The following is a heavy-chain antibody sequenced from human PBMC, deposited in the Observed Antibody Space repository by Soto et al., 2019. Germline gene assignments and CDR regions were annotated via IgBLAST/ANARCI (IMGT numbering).Heavy chain of an antibody. CDR1: GDSISDYY. D-gene: IGHD6-6*01. Sequence: SETLSLTCTVSGDSISDYYWSWIREPPGKGLEWIGYIYYSGSTNYNPPLQSRVTISVDRPKNQFSLKLSSVTAADTAVYYCAREGRRSFRFREYYYGMDVWGQGTTVTVSS. V-gene: IGHV4-59*01. CDR2: IYYSGST. J-gene: IGHJ6*02. CDR3: AREGRRSFRFREYYYGMDV.